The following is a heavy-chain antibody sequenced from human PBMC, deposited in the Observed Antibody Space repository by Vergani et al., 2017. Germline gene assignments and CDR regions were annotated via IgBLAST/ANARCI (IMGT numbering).Heavy chain of an antibody. CDR1: GFTFSSYA. V-gene: IGHV3-64*01. D-gene: IGHD4-17*01. CDR2: ISSNGGST. CDR3: ARGMTTETTDLDGFDI. J-gene: IGHJ3*02. Sequence: EVQLVESGGGLVQPGGSLRLSCAASGFTFSSYAMHWVRQAPGKGLEYVSAISSNGGSTYYANSVKGRFTISRDNSKNTLYLQMGSLRAEDMAVYYCARGMTTETTDLDGFDIWGQGTMVSVSS.